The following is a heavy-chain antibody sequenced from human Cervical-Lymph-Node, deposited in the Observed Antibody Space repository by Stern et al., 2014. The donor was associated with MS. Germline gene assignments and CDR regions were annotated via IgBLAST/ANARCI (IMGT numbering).Heavy chain of an antibody. D-gene: IGHD4-17*01. CDR3: ARSYGDYVGVDY. J-gene: IGHJ4*02. CDR2: INPSGGST. CDR1: GYTFTSYS. Sequence: VQLVQSGAEVKKPGASVKVSCKASGYTFTSYSMHWVRQAPGQGLEWMGIINPSGGSTSYAQKFQGRVTMTRDTSTSTVYMELSSLRSEDTAVYYCARSYGDYVGVDYWGQGTLVTVSS. V-gene: IGHV1-46*01.